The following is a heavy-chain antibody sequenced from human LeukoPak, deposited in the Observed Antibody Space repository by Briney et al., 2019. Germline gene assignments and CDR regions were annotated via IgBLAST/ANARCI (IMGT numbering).Heavy chain of an antibody. V-gene: IGHV1-24*01. CDR1: GYTLIELS. Sequence: ASVKVSCKVSGYTLIELSMHWVRQAPGKGLEWMGSFDPEDGETIYAQKFQGRFTMTEDTSTDTAYMELSSLRSDDTAVYYCAKDRYGDYEAPFHYYMDAWGRGTTVTVSS. CDR2: FDPEDGET. D-gene: IGHD5-12*01. J-gene: IGHJ6*03. CDR3: AKDRYGDYEAPFHYYMDA.